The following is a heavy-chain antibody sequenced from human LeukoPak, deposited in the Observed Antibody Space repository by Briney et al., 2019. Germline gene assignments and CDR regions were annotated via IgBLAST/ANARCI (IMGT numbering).Heavy chain of an antibody. V-gene: IGHV4-31*03. J-gene: IGHJ4*02. D-gene: IGHD3-10*01. CDR1: GGSISSGGYY. Sequence: SQTLSLTCTVSGGSISSGGYYWSWIRQHPGKGLEWIGYIYYSGSTYYNPSLKSRVTISVDTSNNQFSLKLSSVTAADTAVYYCARGSLRSSPLDYWGQGTLVTVSS. CDR2: IYYSGST. CDR3: ARGSLRSSPLDY.